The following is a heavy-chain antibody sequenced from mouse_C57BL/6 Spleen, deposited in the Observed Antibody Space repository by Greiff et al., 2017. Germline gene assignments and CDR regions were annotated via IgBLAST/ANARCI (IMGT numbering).Heavy chain of an antibody. CDR2: IWSGGGT. CDR3: ARLYYYGSSYWYFDV. CDR1: GFSLTSYA. V-gene: IGHV2-9-1*01. Sequence: QVQLKESGPGLVAPSQSLSITCTVSGFSLTSYAISWVRQSPGKGLEWLGVIWSGGGTYYNSALKSRLSISKDKSKSQVFLKMNSLHTDDTARYYCARLYYYGSSYWYFDVWGTGTTVTVSS. D-gene: IGHD1-1*01. J-gene: IGHJ1*03.